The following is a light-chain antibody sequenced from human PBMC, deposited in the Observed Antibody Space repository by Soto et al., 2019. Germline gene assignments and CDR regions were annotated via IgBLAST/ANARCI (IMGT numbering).Light chain of an antibody. CDR2: GAS. J-gene: IGKJ1*01. Sequence: EIVLTQSPGTLSLSPGERATLSCRASQSVSNNYLAWYQQKPGQALRLLIYGASSRATGIPDRFSGSGSGTDFTLTISRLEPEDSAVYYCQQYGSSPTFGQGTKVDIK. V-gene: IGKV3-20*01. CDR3: QQYGSSPT. CDR1: QSVSNNY.